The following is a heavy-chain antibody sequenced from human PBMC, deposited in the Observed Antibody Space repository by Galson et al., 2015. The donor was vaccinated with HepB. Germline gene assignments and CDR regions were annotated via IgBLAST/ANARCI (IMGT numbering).Heavy chain of an antibody. Sequence: SVKVSCKASGSTFTSHDIHWVRQAIGQGLEWMGWMNPKNDNTGYASKFQGRVTMTRNTSISTAYMELSSLRSEDTAVYYCARLFSGTLEYWGQGSLVTVSS. J-gene: IGHJ4*02. CDR3: ARLFSGTLEY. D-gene: IGHD1-26*01. CDR1: GSTFTSHD. CDR2: MNPKNDNT. V-gene: IGHV1-8*02.